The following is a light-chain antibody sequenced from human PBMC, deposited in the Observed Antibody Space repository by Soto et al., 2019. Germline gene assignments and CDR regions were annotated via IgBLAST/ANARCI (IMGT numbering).Light chain of an antibody. Sequence: DIVVTQSQDSLAVSLGERATINCKSSQSVLYSSNNKNYLAWYRQKPGQPPKLLIYWASTRESGVPDRFSGSGSGTAFTLTISSLQAEDVAVYYCQQYCSTPPTFGQGTKVEIK. CDR1: QSVLYSSNNKNY. CDR3: QQYCSTPPT. J-gene: IGKJ1*01. V-gene: IGKV4-1*01. CDR2: WAS.